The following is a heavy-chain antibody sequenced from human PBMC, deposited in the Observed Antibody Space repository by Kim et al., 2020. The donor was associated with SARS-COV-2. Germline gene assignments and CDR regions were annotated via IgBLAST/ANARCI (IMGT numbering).Heavy chain of an antibody. CDR3: ARDSYCSSTSCYFGYYYGMDV. V-gene: IGHV3-48*02. CDR2: ISSSSSTI. D-gene: IGHD2-2*01. CDR1: GFTFSSYS. Sequence: GGSLRLSCAASGFTFSSYSMNWVRQAPGKGLEWVSYISSSSSTIYYADSVKGRFTISRDNAKNSLYLQMNSLRDEDTAVYYCARDSYCSSTSCYFGYYYGMDVWGQGTTVTVSS. J-gene: IGHJ6*02.